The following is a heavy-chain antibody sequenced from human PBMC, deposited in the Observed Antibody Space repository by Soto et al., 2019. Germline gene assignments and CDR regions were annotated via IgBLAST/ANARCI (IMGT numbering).Heavy chain of an antibody. CDR2: INPSGGST. CDR3: ARDGEIAARPLPFDY. J-gene: IGHJ4*02. V-gene: IGHV1-46*03. D-gene: IGHD6-6*01. CDR1: GYTFTSYY. Sequence: ASVKVSCKASGYTFTSYYMHWVRQAPGQGLEWMGIINPSGGSTSYAQKFQGGVTMTRDTSTSTVYMELSSLRSEDTAAYYCARDGEIAARPLPFDYWGQGTLVTVSS.